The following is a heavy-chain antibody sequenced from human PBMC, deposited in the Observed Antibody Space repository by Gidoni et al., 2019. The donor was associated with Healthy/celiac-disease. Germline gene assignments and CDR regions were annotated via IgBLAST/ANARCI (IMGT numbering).Heavy chain of an antibody. CDR3: ARHSVQLESYYYYGMDV. CDR2: IYPGDSDT. J-gene: IGHJ6*02. CDR1: GYSFTSYW. Sequence: EVQLVQSGAEVKKPGESLKISCKGSGYSFTSYWIGWVRQMPGKGLEWMGIIYPGDSDTRYSPSFQGQVTISADKSISTAYLQWSSLKASDTAMYYCARHSVQLESYYYYGMDVWGQGTTVTVSS. V-gene: IGHV5-51*01. D-gene: IGHD1-1*01.